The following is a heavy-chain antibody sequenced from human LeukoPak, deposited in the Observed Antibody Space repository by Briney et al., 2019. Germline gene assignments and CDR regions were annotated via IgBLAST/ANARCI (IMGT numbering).Heavy chain of an antibody. D-gene: IGHD3-22*01. J-gene: IGHJ4*02. V-gene: IGHV3-7*01. CDR2: IKQDGSEK. Sequence: GGSLRLSCAASGFTFSSYWMSWVRQAPGKGLEWVANIKQDGSEKYYVDSVKGRFTISRDNAKNSLYLQMNSLRAEDTAVYYCASVKTYYCDSSGYLDYWGQGTLVTVSS. CDR1: GFTFSSYW. CDR3: ASVKTYYCDSSGYLDY.